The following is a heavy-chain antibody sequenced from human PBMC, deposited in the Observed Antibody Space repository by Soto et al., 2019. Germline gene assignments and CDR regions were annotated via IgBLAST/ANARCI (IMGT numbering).Heavy chain of an antibody. J-gene: IGHJ5*02. CDR1: GGTFSSYA. Sequence: QVQLVQSGAEVKKPGSSVKVSCKASGGTFSSYAISWVRQAPGQGLEWMGGIIPIFGTANYAQKFQGRVTNTADKSTSTAYMELSSLRSEDTAVYYCARGSPYYYGSGNWFDPWGQGTLVTVSS. CDR3: ARGSPYYYGSGNWFDP. V-gene: IGHV1-69*06. D-gene: IGHD3-10*01. CDR2: IIPIFGTA.